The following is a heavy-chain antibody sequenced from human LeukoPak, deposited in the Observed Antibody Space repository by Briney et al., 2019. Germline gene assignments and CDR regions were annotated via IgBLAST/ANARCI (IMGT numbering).Heavy chain of an antibody. CDR2: IYYSGST. CDR3: ARELVVGATQYFDY. J-gene: IGHJ4*02. CDR1: GGSISSYY. D-gene: IGHD1-26*01. Sequence: SETLSLTCTVSGGSISSYYWSWIRQPPGKGLEWIGYIYYSGSTNCNPSLKSRVTISVDTSKNQFSLKLSSVTAADTAVYYCARELVVGATQYFDYWDQGTLVTVSS. V-gene: IGHV4-59*01.